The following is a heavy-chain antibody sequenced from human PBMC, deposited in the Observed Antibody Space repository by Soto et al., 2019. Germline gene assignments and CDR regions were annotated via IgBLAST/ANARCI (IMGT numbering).Heavy chain of an antibody. J-gene: IGHJ4*02. CDR2: ISGSGGST. V-gene: IGHV3-23*01. CDR1: GFNFISYA. Sequence: GGSLRLSSTASGFNFISYAMSWVRQAPGKGLEWVSAISGSGGSTYYADSVKGRFTISRDNSKNTLYLQMNSLRAEDTAVYYCAKEDPTVARTYYFDYWGQGTLVTVSS. D-gene: IGHD4-4*01. CDR3: AKEDPTVARTYYFDY.